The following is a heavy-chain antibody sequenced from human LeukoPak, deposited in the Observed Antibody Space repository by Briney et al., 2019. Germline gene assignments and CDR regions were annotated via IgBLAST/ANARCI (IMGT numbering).Heavy chain of an antibody. J-gene: IGHJ4*02. CDR3: AKRSSGWYFDY. D-gene: IGHD6-19*01. V-gene: IGHV3-23*01. CDR1: GFTFSTYA. Sequence: GGSLRLSCAASGFTFSTYAMSWVRQAPGKGLEWVSAIGGSGDSTNYADSVEGRFTISRDNSKNTLYMQMNSLRVEDTAVYYCAKRSSGWYFDYWGQRTLVTVSS. CDR2: IGGSGDST.